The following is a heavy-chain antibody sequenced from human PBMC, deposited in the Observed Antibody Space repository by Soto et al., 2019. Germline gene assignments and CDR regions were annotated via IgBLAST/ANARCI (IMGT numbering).Heavy chain of an antibody. J-gene: IGHJ2*01. CDR3: ARHFDVDPSLDQYYFDL. CDR2: IYASGRT. CDR1: GVSITPYF. D-gene: IGHD3-9*01. Sequence: QVQLQESGPGLVKPSETLSLTCTVSGVSITPYFWSWIRQPAGKAPEWVGHIYASGRTTYNPSLKGRVTMFVSRTQVSLRLTSVTAADTAVYYCARHFDVDPSLDQYYFDLWGRGALVTVSS. V-gene: IGHV4-4*07.